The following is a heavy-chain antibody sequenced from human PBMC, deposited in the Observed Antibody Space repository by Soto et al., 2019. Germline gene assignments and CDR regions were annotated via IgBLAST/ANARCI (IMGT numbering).Heavy chain of an antibody. V-gene: IGHV1-69*13. CDR2: IIPIFGTA. CDR1: GGTFSSYA. CDR3: ASPPYCSGGSCYRGGVPYYLDY. Sequence: SVKVSCKASGGTFSSYAISWVRQAPGQGLEWMGGIIPIFGTANYAQKFQGRVTITADESTSTAYMELSSLRSEDTAVYYCASPPYCSGGSCYRGGVPYYLDYWGQGTLVTVSS. D-gene: IGHD2-15*01. J-gene: IGHJ4*02.